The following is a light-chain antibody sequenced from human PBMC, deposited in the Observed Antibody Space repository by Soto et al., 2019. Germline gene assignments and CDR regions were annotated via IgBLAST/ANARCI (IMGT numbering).Light chain of an antibody. J-gene: IGLJ3*02. CDR1: SGTIASNL. CDR3: QSYATDNHNWV. Sequence: NFMLTQPHSVSESPGQTVTISCTRSSGTIASNLVQWYQLRPGSSPTTVIYEDYRRPSGVPDRFSGSIDSSSNSASLIISGLRTEDEADYYCQSYATDNHNWVFGGGTKLTVL. CDR2: EDY. V-gene: IGLV6-57*01.